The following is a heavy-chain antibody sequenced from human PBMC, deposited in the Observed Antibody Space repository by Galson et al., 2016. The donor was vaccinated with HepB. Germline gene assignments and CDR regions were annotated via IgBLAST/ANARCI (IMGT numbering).Heavy chain of an antibody. CDR3: ATYYVGNGGRGN. J-gene: IGHJ1*01. D-gene: IGHD3-16*01. Sequence: TLSLTCTVPGDSISSRNYRCCWIRQPAGKGLEWIGHIDTSGARYNPSLNSRLTISVDTSKNQFSLNLSSVTAADTAVYYCATYYVGNGGRGNWGQGTLVTVSS. V-gene: IGHV4-61*09. CDR2: IDTSGA. CDR1: GDSISSRNYR.